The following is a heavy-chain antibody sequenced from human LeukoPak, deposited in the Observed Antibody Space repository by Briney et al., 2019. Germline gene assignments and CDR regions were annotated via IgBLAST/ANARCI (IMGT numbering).Heavy chain of an antibody. CDR3: AREIRRLRLGELSP. D-gene: IGHD3-16*02. Sequence: SETLSLTCAVYGGSFSGYYWSWIRQPPGKGLEWIGEINHSGSTNYNPSLKSRVTISVDTSKNQFSLKLSSVTAADTAVYYCAREIRRLRLGELSPWGQGTLVTVSP. CDR2: INHSGST. V-gene: IGHV4-34*01. J-gene: IGHJ5*02. CDR1: GGSFSGYY.